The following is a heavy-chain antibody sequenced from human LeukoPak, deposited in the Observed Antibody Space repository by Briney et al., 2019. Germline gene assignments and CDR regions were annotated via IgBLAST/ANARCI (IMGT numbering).Heavy chain of an antibody. CDR3: ARDLGYCSSTSCFPQYYFDY. D-gene: IGHD2-2*01. V-gene: IGHV4-30-2*01. CDR1: GGSISSGGYY. Sequence: PSETLSLTCTVSGGSISSGGYYWSWIRQPPGKGLEWIGYIYHSGSTYYNPSLKSRVTISVDRSKNQFSLKLSSVTAADTAVYYCARDLGYCSSTSCFPQYYFDYWGQGTLVTVSS. CDR2: IYHSGST. J-gene: IGHJ4*02.